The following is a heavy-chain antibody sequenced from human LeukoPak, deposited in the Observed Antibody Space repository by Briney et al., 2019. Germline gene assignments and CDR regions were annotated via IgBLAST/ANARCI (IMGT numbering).Heavy chain of an antibody. J-gene: IGHJ6*04. CDR2: ISSSGSTI. CDR3: AELGITMIGGV. V-gene: IGHV3-48*03. D-gene: IGHD3-10*02. Sequence: GGSLRLSCAASGFTFSSYEMNWVRQAPGKGLEWVSYISSSGSTIYYADSVKRRFTISRDNAKNSLYMQMNSLRAEDTAVYYCAELGITMIGGVWGKGTTVTISS. CDR1: GFTFSSYE.